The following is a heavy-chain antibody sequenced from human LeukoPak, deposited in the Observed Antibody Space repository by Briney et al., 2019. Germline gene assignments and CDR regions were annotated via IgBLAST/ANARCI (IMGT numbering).Heavy chain of an antibody. Sequence: GGSLRLSCAASGFTFSSYWMHWVRQAPGKGLVWVSHINSDGSSTSYADSVKGRFTISRDNAKNTLYLQMNSLRAEDTAVYYCARAPTRYFDLWGRGTLVTVSS. CDR2: INSDGSST. CDR3: ARAPTRYFDL. CDR1: GFTFSSYW. J-gene: IGHJ2*01. V-gene: IGHV3-74*01.